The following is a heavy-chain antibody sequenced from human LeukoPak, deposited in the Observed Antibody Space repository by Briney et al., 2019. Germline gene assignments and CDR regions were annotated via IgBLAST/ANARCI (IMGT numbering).Heavy chain of an antibody. D-gene: IGHD6-19*01. J-gene: IGHJ4*02. CDR2: TYYRSKWYN. Sequence: SQTLSVTCAISGDSVSSNNGAWTWIRQSPSRGLEWLGRTYYRSKWYNDYAESVKGRITINPDTSKNQFSVQLNSVTPEDTAVYYCARDVGNTGWYTFDYWGQGTLVTVSS. CDR3: ARDVGNTGWYTFDY. CDR1: GDSVSSNNGA. V-gene: IGHV6-1*01.